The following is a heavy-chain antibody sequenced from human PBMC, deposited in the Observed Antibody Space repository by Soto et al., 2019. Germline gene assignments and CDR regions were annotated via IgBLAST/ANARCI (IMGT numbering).Heavy chain of an antibody. D-gene: IGHD3-10*01. V-gene: IGHV1-18*01. CDR1: GYTFTSYG. CDR3: ARDYGSTSYGMDV. Sequence: ASVKVSCKASGYTFTSYGISWVRQAPGQGLEWMGWISASNGNTNYAQKLQGRVTMTSDTSTSTAYIELRSLRSDDTAVYYCARDYGSTSYGMDVWGQGTTVTVSS. CDR2: ISASNGNT. J-gene: IGHJ6*02.